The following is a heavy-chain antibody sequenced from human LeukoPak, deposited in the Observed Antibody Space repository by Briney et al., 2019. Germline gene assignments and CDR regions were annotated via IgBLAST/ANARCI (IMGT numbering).Heavy chain of an antibody. CDR3: AKDQFSGSYYAPFDY. V-gene: IGHV3-33*06. CDR2: IWYDGSNK. D-gene: IGHD1-26*01. CDR1: GFTFSSYG. J-gene: IGHJ4*02. Sequence: GGSLRLSCAASGFTFSSYGMHWVRQAPGKGLEWVAVIWYDGSNKYYADSVKGRFTISRDSSKNTLYLQMNSLRAEDTAVYYCAKDQFSGSYYAPFDYWGQGTLVTVSS.